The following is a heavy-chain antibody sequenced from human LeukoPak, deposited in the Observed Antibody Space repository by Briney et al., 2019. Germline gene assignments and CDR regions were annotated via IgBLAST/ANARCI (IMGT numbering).Heavy chain of an antibody. CDR1: GDSIRSYY. J-gene: IGHJ4*02. CDR2: IYNSGST. V-gene: IGHV4-59*08. CDR3: ARLGRGGRDGYSVDY. D-gene: IGHD5-24*01. Sequence: SETLSLTCNVSGDSIRSYYWSWIRQPPGKGLEWIGYIYNSGSTNYNPSLKSRVTISVDTSKNQFSLKLSSVTAADTAVYYCARLGRGGRDGYSVDYWGQGTLVTVSS.